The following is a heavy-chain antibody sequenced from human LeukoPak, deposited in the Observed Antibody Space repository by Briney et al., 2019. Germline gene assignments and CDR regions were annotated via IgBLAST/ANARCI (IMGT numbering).Heavy chain of an antibody. CDR3: ARDGGYSSSGWFGHFDY. J-gene: IGHJ4*02. V-gene: IGHV4-59*01. CDR2: IYYSGST. CDR1: GGSISSYY. Sequence: SEXLSLTCTVSGGSISSYYWSWLRQPPGKGLEWIGYIYYSGSTNYNPSLTSRVTISVDTSKNQFSLKLSSVTAADTAVYYCARDGGYSSSGWFGHFDYWGQGTLVTVSS. D-gene: IGHD6-19*01.